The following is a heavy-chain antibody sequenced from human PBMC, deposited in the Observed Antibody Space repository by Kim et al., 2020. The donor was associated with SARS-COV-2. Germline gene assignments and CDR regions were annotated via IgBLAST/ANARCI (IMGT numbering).Heavy chain of an antibody. CDR2: VSGSGATA. CDR3: AKGSSSSPLVRYAMEV. Sequence: GGSLRLSCVASEFSFSIYALSWVRQAPGKGLEWVSGVSGSGATAYYADSVKGRFTISRDSSKDTVYLEMNSLRVEDTAVYYCAKGSSSSPLVRYAMEVWG. V-gene: IGHV3-23*01. J-gene: IGHJ6*01. D-gene: IGHD6-13*01. CDR1: EFSFSIYA.